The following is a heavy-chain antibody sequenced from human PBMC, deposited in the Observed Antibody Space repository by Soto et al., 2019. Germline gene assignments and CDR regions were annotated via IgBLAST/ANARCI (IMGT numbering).Heavy chain of an antibody. Sequence: ETLSLTCAVHVGSFSGYYWSWIRQPPGKGLEWIGEINHSGSTNYNPSLKSRVTISVDTSKNQFSLKLSSVTAADTAVYYCARAVRFLEWLLYSYYGMDVWGQGTTVTVSS. D-gene: IGHD3-3*01. CDR1: VGSFSGYY. V-gene: IGHV4-34*01. J-gene: IGHJ6*02. CDR2: INHSGST. CDR3: ARAVRFLEWLLYSYYGMDV.